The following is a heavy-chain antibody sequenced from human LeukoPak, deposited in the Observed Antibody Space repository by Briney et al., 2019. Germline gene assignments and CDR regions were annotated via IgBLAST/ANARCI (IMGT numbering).Heavy chain of an antibody. CDR1: GFTFSSYA. V-gene: IGHV3-23*01. D-gene: IGHD6-13*01. Sequence: GGSLRLSCAVSGFTFSSYAMSWVRQAPGKGLQWVSAFSRRGTTHYADSVKGRFTISRDNSKNEVYLQMNSLRVDDTGIYYCAREQAGTSGWYTLDYWGQGTVVTVSS. CDR2: FSRRGTT. CDR3: AREQAGTSGWYTLDY. J-gene: IGHJ4*02.